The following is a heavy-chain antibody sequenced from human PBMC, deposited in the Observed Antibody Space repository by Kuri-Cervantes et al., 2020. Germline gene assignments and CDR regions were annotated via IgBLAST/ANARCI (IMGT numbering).Heavy chain of an antibody. CDR1: GGSIISGDYY. J-gene: IGHJ3*02. V-gene: IGHV4-39*01. D-gene: IGHD5-24*01. Sequence: SDTLSFTCTVSGGSIISGDYYWSWIRQPPGKGLARIGSIYYSGYTYYNPSLKSRVTISVDTSKNQLSLKQISVTAADTAVYYCSKQCRDGYNAYRAQGAFDIWGQGTMVTVSS. CDR2: IYYSGYT. CDR3: SKQCRDGYNAYRAQGAFDI.